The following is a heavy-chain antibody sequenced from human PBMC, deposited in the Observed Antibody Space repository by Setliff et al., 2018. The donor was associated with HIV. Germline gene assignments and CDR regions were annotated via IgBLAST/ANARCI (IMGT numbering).Heavy chain of an antibody. J-gene: IGHJ4*02. D-gene: IGHD6-6*01. V-gene: IGHV1-69*06. CDR2: IIPVFGKV. CDR3: ARLGVEYSSSWEYYFDY. Sequence: WASVKVSCKASGGTFSSYVISWVRQAPGQGLEWMGGIIPVFGKVEYAQRFQGRVKITADKSTTTAYMELSSLTSEDTAMYYCARLGVEYSSSWEYYFDYWGQGTLVTVSS. CDR1: GGTFSSYV.